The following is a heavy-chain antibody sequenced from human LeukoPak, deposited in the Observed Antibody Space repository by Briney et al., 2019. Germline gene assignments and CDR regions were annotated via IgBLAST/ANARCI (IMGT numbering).Heavy chain of an antibody. CDR2: INHSGST. V-gene: IGHV4-34*01. CDR3: ARAHKYCSSTSCYTVYFQH. Sequence: PSETLSLTCAVYGGSFSGYYWSWIRQPPGKGLEWIGEINHSGSTNYNPSLKSRVTISVDTSKNQFSLKLSSVTAADAAVYYCARAHKYCSSTSCYTVYFQHWGQGTLVTVSS. CDR1: GGSFSGYY. J-gene: IGHJ1*01. D-gene: IGHD2-2*02.